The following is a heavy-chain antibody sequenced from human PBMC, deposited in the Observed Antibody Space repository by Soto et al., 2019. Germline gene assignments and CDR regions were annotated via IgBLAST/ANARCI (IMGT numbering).Heavy chain of an antibody. CDR1: GYTFTGYY. CDR3: ARGGRYSSRNYYYGMDV. V-gene: IGHV1-2*02. J-gene: IGHJ6*02. D-gene: IGHD6-13*01. Sequence: ASVKVSCKASGYTFTGYYMHWVRQAPGQGLEWMGWINPNSGGTNYAQKLQGRVTMTRDTSISTAYMELSRLRSDDTAVYYCARGGRYSSRNYYYGMDVWGQGTTVTVSS. CDR2: INPNSGGT.